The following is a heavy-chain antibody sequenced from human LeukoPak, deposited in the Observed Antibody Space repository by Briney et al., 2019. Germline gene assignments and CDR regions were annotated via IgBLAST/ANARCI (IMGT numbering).Heavy chain of an antibody. V-gene: IGHV1-46*01. CDR3: ARYGFSTVSQGGWHAFDI. CDR1: GYTFTSYY. CDR2: MNPTTGDT. J-gene: IGHJ3*02. Sequence: ASVKVSCKASGYTFTSYYMHWVRQAPGQGLEWMGIMNPTTGDTTYAQKFQGRLTMTRDMSTSTVYMELSSLTSEDTAVFYCARYGFSTVSQGGWHAFDIGGQGTVVTVSS. D-gene: IGHD6-13*01.